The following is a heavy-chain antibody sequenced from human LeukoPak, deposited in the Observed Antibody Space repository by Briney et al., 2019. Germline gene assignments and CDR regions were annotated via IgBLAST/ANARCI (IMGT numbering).Heavy chain of an antibody. D-gene: IGHD4-17*01. CDR3: AKERQAGDYFTSDH. CDR1: GFPFSSYT. Sequence: PGGSLRLSCVASGFPFSSYTLSWVRQAPGKGLEWVSAISGSSPATYFSGSVKGRFTISRDNSKNTLYLQMNSLRAEDTAVYYCAKERQAGDYFTSDHWGQGTLVTVSS. J-gene: IGHJ4*02. V-gene: IGHV3-23*01. CDR2: ISGSSPAT.